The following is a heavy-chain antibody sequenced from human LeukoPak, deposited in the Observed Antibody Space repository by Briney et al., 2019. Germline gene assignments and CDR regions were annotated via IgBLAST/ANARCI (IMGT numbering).Heavy chain of an antibody. D-gene: IGHD3-22*01. CDR3: AKEVEYYDSSGYVDY. CDR2: ISGSGGST. V-gene: IGHV3-23*01. J-gene: IGHJ4*02. CDR1: GFTFSSYA. Sequence: PGGSLRLSCAASGFTFSSYAMSWVRQAPGKGPEWVSAISGSGGSTYYADSVKGRFTISRDNSKNTLYLQMNSLRAEDTAVYYCAKEVEYYDSSGYVDYWGQGTLVTVSS.